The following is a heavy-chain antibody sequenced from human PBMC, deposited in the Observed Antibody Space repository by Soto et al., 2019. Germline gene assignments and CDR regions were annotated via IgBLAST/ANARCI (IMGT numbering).Heavy chain of an antibody. CDR2: ISYHGSDK. V-gene: IGHV3-30*18. D-gene: IGHD4-17*01. CDR1: GFTFSNYG. Sequence: QVQLVESGGGVVQPGRSLRLSCAASGFTFSNYGMHWVRQAPGKGLEWVAVISYHGSDKYYADSVKGRFTISRDNSKNTLYLQIDSLRAEETAVYYCAKDHLTTTVTTVGYWGQGTLVTVSS. J-gene: IGHJ4*02. CDR3: AKDHLTTTVTTVGY.